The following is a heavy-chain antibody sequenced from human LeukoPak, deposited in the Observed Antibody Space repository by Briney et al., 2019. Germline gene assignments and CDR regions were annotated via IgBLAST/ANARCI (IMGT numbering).Heavy chain of an antibody. CDR1: GGSISSGGYY. J-gene: IGHJ4*02. CDR2: INHSGST. D-gene: IGHD5-18*01. Sequence: PSETLSLTCTVSGGSISSGGYYWSWIRQPPGKGLEWIGEINHSGSTNYNPSLKSRVTISVDTSKNQFSLKLSSVTAADTAVYYCARGTPRIELWSDGLYYFDYWGQGTLVTVSS. V-gene: IGHV4-61*08. CDR3: ARGTPRIELWSDGLYYFDY.